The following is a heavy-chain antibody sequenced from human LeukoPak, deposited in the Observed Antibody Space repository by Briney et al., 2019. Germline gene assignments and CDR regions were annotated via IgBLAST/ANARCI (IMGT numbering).Heavy chain of an antibody. V-gene: IGHV4-4*07. Sequence: PSETLSLTCTVSGGSISSYYWSWIRQPAGKGLEWIGRIYTSGSTNYNPSLKSRVTMSVDTSKNQFSLKLSSVTAADTAVYYCARDALIEAAGNDWFDPWGQGTLVTVSS. J-gene: IGHJ5*02. D-gene: IGHD6-13*01. CDR2: IYTSGST. CDR1: GGSISSYY. CDR3: ARDALIEAAGNDWFDP.